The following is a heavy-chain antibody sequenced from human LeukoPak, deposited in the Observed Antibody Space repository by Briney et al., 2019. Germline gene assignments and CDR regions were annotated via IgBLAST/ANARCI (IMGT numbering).Heavy chain of an antibody. CDR3: ARGLGSGYHY. D-gene: IGHD3-22*01. Sequence: PSETLSLTCAVYGGSFSGYYWSWIRQPPGKGLEWIGEINHSGSTNYNPSLKSRVTISVDTSKNQFSLKLSSVTAADTAVYYCARGLGSGYHYWGQGTLVTVSS. V-gene: IGHV4-34*01. J-gene: IGHJ4*02. CDR2: INHSGST. CDR1: GGSFSGYY.